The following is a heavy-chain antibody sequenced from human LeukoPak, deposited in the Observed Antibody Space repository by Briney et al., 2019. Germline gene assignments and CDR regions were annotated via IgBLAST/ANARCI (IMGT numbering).Heavy chain of an antibody. CDR3: ARHSRVGRKDSGAFDI. V-gene: IGHV4-34*01. CDR1: GGSFSGYY. J-gene: IGHJ3*02. Sequence: SETLSLTCAVYGGSFSGYYWSWIRQPPGKGLGWIGEINHSGSTNYNPSLKSRVTISVDTSKNQFSLKLSSVTAADTAVYYCARHSRVGRKDSGAFDIWGQGTMVTVSS. CDR2: INHSGST. D-gene: IGHD1-26*01.